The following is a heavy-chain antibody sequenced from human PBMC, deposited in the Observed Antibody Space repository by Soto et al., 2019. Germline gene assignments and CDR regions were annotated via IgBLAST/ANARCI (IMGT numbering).Heavy chain of an antibody. J-gene: IGHJ6*02. Sequence: SETLSLTCAVSGGSISSSYWWSWVRQPPGKGLEWIGEIYHSGSTNYNTSLKSRVTISVDKSKNQFSLKVTSVTAADTAVYYCARVYGSYYYGMDVWGQGTTVT. D-gene: IGHD3-16*01. CDR2: IYHSGST. V-gene: IGHV4-4*02. CDR3: ARVYGSYYYGMDV. CDR1: GGSISSSYW.